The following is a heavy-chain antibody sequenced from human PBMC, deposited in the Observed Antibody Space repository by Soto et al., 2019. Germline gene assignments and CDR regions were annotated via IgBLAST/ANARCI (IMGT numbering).Heavy chain of an antibody. V-gene: IGHV5-51*01. J-gene: IGHJ6*02. Sequence: GESLKTSCKGSGYSFTTYWIGWVRQMPGKGLEWMGMIYPDDSDTRYSPSFQGQVTISSDKSTSTAYLQWSSLKASDTAMYYCARHESSYGYMAPDVWGQGTTVTVSS. CDR2: IYPDDSDT. D-gene: IGHD5-18*01. CDR1: GYSFTTYW. CDR3: ARHESSYGYMAPDV.